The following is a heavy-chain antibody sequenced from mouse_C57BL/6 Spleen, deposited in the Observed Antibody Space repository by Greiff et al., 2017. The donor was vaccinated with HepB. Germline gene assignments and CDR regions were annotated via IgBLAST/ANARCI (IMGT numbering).Heavy chain of an antibody. CDR3: AREETMIKGYFDY. CDR1: GYSFTSYY. V-gene: IGHV1-66*01. CDR2: IYPGSGNT. Sequence: VQLQQSGPELVKPGASVKISCKASGYSFTSYYIHWVKQRPGQGLEWIGWIYPGSGNTKYHEKFKGKATLTADTSSSTAYMQLSSLTSEDSAVYYCAREETMIKGYFDYWGQGTTLTVSS. J-gene: IGHJ2*01. D-gene: IGHD2-4*01.